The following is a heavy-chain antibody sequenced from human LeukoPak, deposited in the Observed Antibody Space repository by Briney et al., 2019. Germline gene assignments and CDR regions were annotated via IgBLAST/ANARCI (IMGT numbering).Heavy chain of an antibody. Sequence: GESLKISCKGSGYSFTNYWIGWVRQMPGKGLEWMGIIYPGDSDTRYIPSFQGQVTISADKSISTAYLQWNSLKASDTAMYYCARWGGYCSGGSCYPLYYFDSWGQGTLVTVSS. CDR3: ARWGGYCSGGSCYPLYYFDS. J-gene: IGHJ4*02. CDR1: GYSFTNYW. V-gene: IGHV5-51*01. D-gene: IGHD2-15*01. CDR2: IYPGDSDT.